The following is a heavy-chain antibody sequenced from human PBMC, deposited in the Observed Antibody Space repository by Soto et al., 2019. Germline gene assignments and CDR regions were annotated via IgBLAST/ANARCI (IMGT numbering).Heavy chain of an antibody. CDR1: GDSISGYY. Sequence: PSETLSLTCIVSGDSISGYYWSWTRQPPGQGLEYIGYIHYSGSTDYNPSLKGRVTISADMSKNQFSLKLTSVTATDTAVYYCAKDRDSSYYWGQGKLVTVSS. CDR3: AKDRDSSYY. CDR2: IHYSGST. D-gene: IGHD6-6*01. J-gene: IGHJ4*02. V-gene: IGHV4-59*01.